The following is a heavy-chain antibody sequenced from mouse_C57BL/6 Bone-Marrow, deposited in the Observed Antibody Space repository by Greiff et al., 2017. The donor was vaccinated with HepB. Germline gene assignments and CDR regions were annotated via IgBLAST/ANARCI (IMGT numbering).Heavy chain of an antibody. CDR2: IDPANGNT. CDR1: GFNIKNTY. D-gene: IGHD2-12*01. CDR3: ARCPPYYSGGYYFDY. V-gene: IGHV14-3*01. J-gene: IGHJ2*01. Sequence: VQLKQSVAELVRPGASVKLSCTASGFNIKNTYMHWVKQRPEQGLEWIGRIDPANGNTKYAPKFQGKATITADTSSNTAYLQLSSLTSEDTAIYYCARCPPYYSGGYYFDYWGQGTTLTVSS.